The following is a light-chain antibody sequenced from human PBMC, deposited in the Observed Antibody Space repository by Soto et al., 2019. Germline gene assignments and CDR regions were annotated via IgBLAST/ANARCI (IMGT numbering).Light chain of an antibody. CDR2: EGS. V-gene: IGLV2-23*01. CDR3: CSYAGSNYV. J-gene: IGLJ1*01. Sequence: QSVLTQPASVSGSPGQSITISCTGTSSDVGSYNLVSWYQQHPGKAPKLMIYEGSKRPSGFSNRFSGSKSGNTASLTISGLQAEDEADYYCCSYAGSNYVFGTGTKVTVL. CDR1: SSDVGSYNL.